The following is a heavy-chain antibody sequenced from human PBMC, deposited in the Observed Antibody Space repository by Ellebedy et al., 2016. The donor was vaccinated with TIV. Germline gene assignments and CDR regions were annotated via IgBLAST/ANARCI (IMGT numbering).Heavy chain of an antibody. CDR3: ASDGSFGDYRSPAHAFVI. CDR1: RFSFSSYW. J-gene: IGHJ3*02. V-gene: IGHV3-7*01. Sequence: GGSLRLSCAASRFSFSSYWMSWVRQAPGKGLEWVANINQDGSEKHYVDSVKGRFTIARDNAKNSLYLQMSSLRVEDTAVYYCASDGSFGDYRSPAHAFVIWGQGTMVTVSS. D-gene: IGHD4-17*01. CDR2: INQDGSEK.